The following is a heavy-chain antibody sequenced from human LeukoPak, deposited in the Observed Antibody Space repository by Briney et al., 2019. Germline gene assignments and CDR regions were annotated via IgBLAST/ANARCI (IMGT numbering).Heavy chain of an antibody. CDR2: INWNGGST. J-gene: IGHJ4*02. CDR1: GFTFDDYG. V-gene: IGHV3-20*04. Sequence: PGGSLRLSCAASGFTFDDYGMSWVRQAPGRGLEWVSGINWNGGSTGYADSVKGRFTISRDNAKNSLYLQMNSLRAEDTALYYCARESSSGSWYYFDYWVQGTLVTVSS. D-gene: IGHD6-19*01. CDR3: ARESSSGSWYYFDY.